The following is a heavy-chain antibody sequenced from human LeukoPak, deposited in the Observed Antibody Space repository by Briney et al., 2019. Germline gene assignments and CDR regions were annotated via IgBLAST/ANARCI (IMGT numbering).Heavy chain of an antibody. J-gene: IGHJ4*02. D-gene: IGHD6-13*01. CDR2: IYYSGST. CDR3: ARQGRGIAAAGMVYYFDY. CDR1: GGSISSYY. Sequence: SETLSLTCAVSGGSISSYYWSWIRQPPGKGLEWIGYIYYSGSTNYNPSLKSRVTISVDTSKNQFSLKLSSVTAADTAVYYCARQGRGIAAAGMVYYFDYWGQGTLVTVSS. V-gene: IGHV4-59*08.